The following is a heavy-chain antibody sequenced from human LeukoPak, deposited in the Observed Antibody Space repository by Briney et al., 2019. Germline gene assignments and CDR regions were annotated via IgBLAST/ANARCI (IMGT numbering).Heavy chain of an antibody. CDR2: MYYSGST. CDR3: ARVRAVAGNHDAFDI. V-gene: IGHV4-39*07. Sequence: SETLSLTCTVSGGSISSSSYYWGWIRQPPGKGLEWIGSMYYSGSTNYNPSLKSRVTISVDTSKNQFSLKLSSVTAADTAVYYCARVRAVAGNHDAFDIWGQGTMVTVSS. J-gene: IGHJ3*02. CDR1: GGSISSSSYY. D-gene: IGHD6-19*01.